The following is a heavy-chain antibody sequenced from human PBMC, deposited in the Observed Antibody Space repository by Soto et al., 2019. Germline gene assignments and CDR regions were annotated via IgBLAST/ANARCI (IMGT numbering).Heavy chain of an antibody. D-gene: IGHD6-13*01. CDR1: GFTFSSYA. CDR2: ISYDGSNK. CDR3: ARDTAPPLYSSSWNLIDY. J-gene: IGHJ4*02. Sequence: GGSLRLSCAASGFTFSSYAMHWVRQAPGKGLEWVAVISYDGSNKYYADSVKGRFTISRDNSKNTLYLQMNSLRAEDTAVYYCARDTAPPLYSSSWNLIDYWGQGTLVTVSS. V-gene: IGHV3-30-3*01.